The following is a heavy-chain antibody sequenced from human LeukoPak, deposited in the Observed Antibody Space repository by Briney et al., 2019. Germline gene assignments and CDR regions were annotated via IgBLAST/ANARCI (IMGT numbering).Heavy chain of an antibody. CDR1: GGSITSGTSY. J-gene: IGHJ5*02. Sequence: KRSQTLSLTCTVSGGSITSGTSYWTWIRQPGGNALEWVGYIKTSETTDYNPSLKSRDAIAVDTSKNQFSLKMSSVTAADTAVYYCARGGVTGTTNWFDPWGQGILVTVSS. CDR3: ARGGVTGTTNWFDP. D-gene: IGHD1-7*01. CDR2: IKTSETT. V-gene: IGHV4-61*09.